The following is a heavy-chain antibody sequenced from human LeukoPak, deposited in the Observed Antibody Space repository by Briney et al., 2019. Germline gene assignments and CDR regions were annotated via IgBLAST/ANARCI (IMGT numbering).Heavy chain of an antibody. J-gene: IGHJ6*03. CDR2: IWYDGSNK. CDR3: ARDGRDTYPSYYDYVWGSPTYYYYYMDV. Sequence: GSLRLSCAASGFTFSSYGMHWVRQAPGEGLEWVAVIWYDGSNKYYADSVKGRFTISRDNSKNTLYLQMNSLRAEDTAVYYCARDGRDTYPSYYDYVWGSPTYYYYYMDVWGKGTTVTVSS. V-gene: IGHV3-33*01. D-gene: IGHD3-16*01. CDR1: GFTFSSYG.